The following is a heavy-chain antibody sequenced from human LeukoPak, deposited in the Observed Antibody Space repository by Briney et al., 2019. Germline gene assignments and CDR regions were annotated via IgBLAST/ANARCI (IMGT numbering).Heavy chain of an antibody. D-gene: IGHD5-18*01. CDR1: EFTFSSYS. CDR3: ARDFSARYTIDY. CDR2: ITNSGNSK. J-gene: IGHJ4*02. Sequence: PGGSLRLSCAASEFTFSSYSMNWVRQAPGKGLEWVSYITNSGNSKSHADSVKGRFTISRDNTKNSLYLQMNGLRAEDTAVYYCARDFSARYTIDYWGQGTLVTVSS. V-gene: IGHV3-48*01.